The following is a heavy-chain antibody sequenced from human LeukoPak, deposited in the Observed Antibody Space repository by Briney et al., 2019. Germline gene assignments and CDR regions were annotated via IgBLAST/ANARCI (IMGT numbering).Heavy chain of an antibody. CDR1: GGSISSSSYY. V-gene: IGHV4-39*01. J-gene: IGHJ4*02. CDR3: ARHQGVVVDPFDY. CDR2: IYYSGST. Sequence: PSETLSLTCTVSGGSISSSSYYWGWIRQPPGKGLEWIGSIYYSGSTYYNPSLKSRVTISVDTSKNQFSLKLSSVTAADTAVYCCARHQGVVVDPFDYWGQGTLVTVSS. D-gene: IGHD3-22*01.